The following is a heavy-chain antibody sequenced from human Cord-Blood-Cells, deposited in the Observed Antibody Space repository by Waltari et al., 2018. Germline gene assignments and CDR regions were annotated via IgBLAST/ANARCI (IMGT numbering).Heavy chain of an antibody. V-gene: IGHV6-1*01. J-gene: IGHJ2*01. Sequence: QVQLQQSGPGLVKPSQTLSLTCAISGDSVSSNSAAWNWIRQSPSRGLEWLGRTYYRSKWYNDYAVSGKSRITINPDTSKNQFSLQLNSVTPEDTAVYYCARDHCSSTSCYNYWYFDLWGRGTLVTVSS. CDR3: ARDHCSSTSCYNYWYFDL. D-gene: IGHD2-2*02. CDR2: TYYRSKWYN. CDR1: GDSVSSNSAA.